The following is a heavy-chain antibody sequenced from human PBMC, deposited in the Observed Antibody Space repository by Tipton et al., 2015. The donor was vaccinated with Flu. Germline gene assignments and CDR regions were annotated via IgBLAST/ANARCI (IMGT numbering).Heavy chain of an antibody. CDR1: GGSISSGGYY. V-gene: IGHV4-31*03. CDR2: IYYSGST. D-gene: IGHD2-15*01. CDR3: ARELVVVATIDY. J-gene: IGHJ4*02. Sequence: TLSLTCTVSGGSISSGGYYWSWIRQHLGKGLEWIGYIYYSGSTYYNPSLKSRVTISVDTSKNQFSLKLSSVTAADTAVYYCARELVVVATIDYWGQGTLVTVSS.